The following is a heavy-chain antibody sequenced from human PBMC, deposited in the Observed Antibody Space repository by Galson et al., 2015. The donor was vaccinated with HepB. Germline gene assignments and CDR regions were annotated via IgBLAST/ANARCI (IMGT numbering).Heavy chain of an antibody. J-gene: IGHJ4*02. Sequence: QSGAEVKKPGESLRISCKGSGYSFTSCWISWVRQMPGKGLEWMGRIDPSDSYTNYSPSFQGHVTISADKSISTAYLQWSSLKASDTAMYYCARRVRACSGGTCYYFDYWGQGTLVTVSS. CDR2: IDPSDSYT. D-gene: IGHD2-15*01. CDR3: ARRVRACSGGTCYYFDY. V-gene: IGHV5-10-1*01. CDR1: GYSFTSCW.